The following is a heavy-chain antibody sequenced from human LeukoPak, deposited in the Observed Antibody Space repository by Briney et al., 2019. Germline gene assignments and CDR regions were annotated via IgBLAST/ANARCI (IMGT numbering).Heavy chain of an antibody. V-gene: IGHV4-39*07. CDR3: ARGHGLGFRFNDY. CDR2: IYYSGST. J-gene: IGHJ4*02. D-gene: IGHD5/OR15-5a*01. CDR1: GGSISSSSYY. Sequence: SETLSLTCTVSGGSISSSSYYWGWIRQPPGKGLEWIGSIYYSGSTYYNPSLKSRVTISVDTSKNQFSLKLSSVTAADTAVYYCARGHGLGFRFNDYWGQGTLVTVSS.